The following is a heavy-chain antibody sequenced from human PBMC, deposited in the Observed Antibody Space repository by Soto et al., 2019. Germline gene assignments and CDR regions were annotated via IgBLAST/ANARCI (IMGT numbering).Heavy chain of an antibody. Sequence: SKGGYYWSWIRQHPGKGLEWLGYIYCSGSTYYNPSLESRVTISVDTSKNQFSLKLSSVTAADTAVYYCARDQGAYSSRNDYYYYGMDVWGQGTTVTVS. J-gene: IGHJ6*02. CDR1: SKGGYY. CDR3: ARDQGAYSSRNDYYYYGMDV. D-gene: IGHD6-13*01. CDR2: IYCSGST. V-gene: IGHV4-31*02.